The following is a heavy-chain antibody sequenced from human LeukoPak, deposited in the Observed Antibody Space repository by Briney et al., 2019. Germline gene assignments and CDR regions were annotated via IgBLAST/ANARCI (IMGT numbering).Heavy chain of an antibody. Sequence: ASVKVSCKASGYTFTGYYMHWVRQAPGQGLEWMGWINPNSGGTNYAQKFQGRVTMTRDTSISTAYMELSRLRSDDTAVYYCARDNWWYSSSWHCYMDVWGKGTTVTVSS. V-gene: IGHV1-2*02. CDR1: GYTFTGYY. D-gene: IGHD6-13*01. CDR3: ARDNWWYSSSWHCYMDV. J-gene: IGHJ6*03. CDR2: INPNSGGT.